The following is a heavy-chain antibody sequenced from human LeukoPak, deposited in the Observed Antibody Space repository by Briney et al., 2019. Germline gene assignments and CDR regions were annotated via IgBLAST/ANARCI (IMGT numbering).Heavy chain of an antibody. CDR3: AKDRVSSETDFDC. Sequence: GGSLRLSCAASGFTLSSYAMHWVRQAPGKGLEWVAFIRNDGRNTYYADSVKGRFAISRDNSKNTLYLQMNSLRAEDTAVYYCAKDRVSSETDFDCWGQGTLVTVSS. J-gene: IGHJ4*02. CDR1: GFTLSSYA. D-gene: IGHD3-22*01. V-gene: IGHV3-30*02. CDR2: IRNDGRNT.